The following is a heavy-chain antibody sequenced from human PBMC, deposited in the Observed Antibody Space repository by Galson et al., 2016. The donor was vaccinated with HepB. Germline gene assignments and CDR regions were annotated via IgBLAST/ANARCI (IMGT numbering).Heavy chain of an antibody. V-gene: IGHV3-23*01. D-gene: IGHD6-13*01. Sequence: SLRLSCAASGFTFSSCPMSWVRQAPGKGLEWVSSISGSGGSTNYADSVRGRFTISRDNSKNTLYLQMNSLRAEDTAVYYCAKVLPYSAGHGMDVRGQGTTVTVSS. CDR1: GFTFSSCP. CDR3: AKVLPYSAGHGMDV. J-gene: IGHJ6*01. CDR2: ISGSGGST.